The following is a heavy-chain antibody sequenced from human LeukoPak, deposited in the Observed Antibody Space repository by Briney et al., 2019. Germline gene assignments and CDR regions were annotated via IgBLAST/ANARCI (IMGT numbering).Heavy chain of an antibody. CDR1: GGSISSYY. CDR2: IYYSGST. V-gene: IGHV4-59*01. CDR3: ARTSYGDYNWFDP. Sequence: KPSETLSLTCTVSGGSISSYYWSWIRQPPGKGLEWIGYIYYSGSTNYNPSLKSRVTISVDTSKNQFSLKLSSVTAADTAVYYCARTSYGDYNWFDPWGQGTLSPSPQ. D-gene: IGHD4-17*01. J-gene: IGHJ5*02.